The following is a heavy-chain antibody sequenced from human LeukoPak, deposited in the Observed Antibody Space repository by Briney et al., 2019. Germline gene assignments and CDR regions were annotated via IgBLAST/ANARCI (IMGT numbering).Heavy chain of an antibody. CDR3: ARDLHHGIYYYFYMDV. D-gene: IGHD1-14*01. V-gene: IGHV4-30-4*08. J-gene: IGHJ6*03. CDR1: GGSISSGDYY. CDR2: IYYSGSA. Sequence: SETLSLTCTVSGGSISSGDYYWSWIRQPPGKGLEWIGCIYYSGSAYYNPSLKSRVAISVDTSKNQFSLRLSSVTAADTAVYYCARDLHHGIYYYFYMDVWGKGTTVTVSS.